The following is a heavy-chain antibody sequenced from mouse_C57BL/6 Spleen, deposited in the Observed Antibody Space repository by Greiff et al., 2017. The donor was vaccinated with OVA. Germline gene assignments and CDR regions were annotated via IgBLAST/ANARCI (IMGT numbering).Heavy chain of an antibody. V-gene: IGHV1-81*01. D-gene: IGHD2-3*01. CDR1: GYTFTSYG. CDR2: IYPRSGNT. Sequence: VKLMESGAELARPGASVKLSCKASGYTFTSYGISWVKQRTGQGLEWIGEIYPRSGNTYYNEKFKGKATLTADKSSSTAYMELRSLTSEDAAVYFCARSDGYSPMDYWGQGTSVTVSS. CDR3: ARSDGYSPMDY. J-gene: IGHJ4*01.